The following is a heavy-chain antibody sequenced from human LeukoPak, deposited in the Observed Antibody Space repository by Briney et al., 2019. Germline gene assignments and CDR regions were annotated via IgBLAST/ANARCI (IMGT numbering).Heavy chain of an antibody. CDR2: IYYSGST. CDR1: GGSISSSSYY. CDR3: ARGRDYDILTGYYSPSFTFDY. J-gene: IGHJ4*02. Sequence: PSETLSLTCTVPGGSISSSSYYWGWIRQPPGKGLEWIGSIYYSGSTYYNPSLKSRVTISVDTSKKQFSLKLSSVTAADTAVYYCARGRDYDILTGYYSPSFTFDYWGQGTLVTVSS. D-gene: IGHD3-9*01. V-gene: IGHV4-39*07.